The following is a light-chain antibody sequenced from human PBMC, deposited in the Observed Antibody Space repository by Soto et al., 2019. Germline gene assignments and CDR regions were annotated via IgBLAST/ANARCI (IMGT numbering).Light chain of an antibody. CDR1: SSDVGSYNL. V-gene: IGLV2-23*02. CDR3: CSYAPSSAL. CDR2: EVN. J-gene: IGLJ1*01. Sequence: QSALTQPASVSGSPGQSITISCTGASSDVGSYNLVSWYQQHPGKAPKLIIYEVNKGPSGASNRFSGSKSGNTASLTISGLQTEDEADYYCCSYAPSSALFGTGTKVTVL.